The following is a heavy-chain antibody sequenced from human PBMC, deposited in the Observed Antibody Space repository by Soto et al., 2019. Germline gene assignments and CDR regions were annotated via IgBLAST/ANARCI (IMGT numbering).Heavy chain of an antibody. CDR3: AREGCSSTSCYISGYYYGMDV. CDR1: GYTFTSYG. D-gene: IGHD2-2*02. CDR2: ISAYNGNT. J-gene: IGHJ6*02. Sequence: GAAVKVSCKASGYTFTSYGISWVGQAPGQGLEWMGWISAYNGNTNYAQKLQGRVTMTTDTSTSTSYMELRSLRSDDTAVYYCAREGCSSTSCYISGYYYGMDVCGQGTTVTVSS. V-gene: IGHV1-18*01.